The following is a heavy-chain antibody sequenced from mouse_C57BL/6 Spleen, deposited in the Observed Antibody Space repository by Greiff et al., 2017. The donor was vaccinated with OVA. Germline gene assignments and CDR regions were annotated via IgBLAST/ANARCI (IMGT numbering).Heavy chain of an antibody. CDR2: ISDGGSYT. V-gene: IGHV5-4*01. Sequence: EVKVEESGGGLVKPGGSLKLSCAASGFTFSSYAMSWVRQTPEKRLEWVATISDGGSYTYYPDNVKGRFTISRDNAKNNLYLQMSHLKSEDTAMYYCARDYDGYYDYYAMDYWGQGTSVTVSS. J-gene: IGHJ4*01. CDR3: ARDYDGYYDYYAMDY. CDR1: GFTFSSYA. D-gene: IGHD2-3*01.